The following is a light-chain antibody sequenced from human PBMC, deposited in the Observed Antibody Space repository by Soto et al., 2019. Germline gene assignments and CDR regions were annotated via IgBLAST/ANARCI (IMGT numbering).Light chain of an antibody. CDR1: SSDVGTYNR. Sequence: SVLTQPPSVSGSPGQSVTISCTGTSSDVGTYNRVSWFQQPPGTAPKLIIYEVSNRPSGVPDRFSGSKSGNTASLSISGLRAEDEADYYCSSYTSSYTSSHTWVFGGGTKLTVL. CDR2: EVS. CDR3: SSYTSSYTSSHTWV. J-gene: IGLJ3*02. V-gene: IGLV2-18*02.